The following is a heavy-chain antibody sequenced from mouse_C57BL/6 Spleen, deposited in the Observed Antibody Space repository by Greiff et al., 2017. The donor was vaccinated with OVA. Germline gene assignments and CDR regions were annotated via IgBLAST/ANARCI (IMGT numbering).Heavy chain of an antibody. V-gene: IGHV5-16*01. CDR1: GFTFSDYY. J-gene: IGHJ1*03. CDR2: INYDGSST. D-gene: IGHD4-1*01. Sequence: EVKLVESEGGLVQPGSSMKLSCTASGFTFSDYYMAWVRQVPEKGLEWVANINYDGSSTYYLDSLKSRFIISRDNAKNILYLQMSSLKSEDTATYYCAREGELGRWYFDVWGTGTTVTVSS. CDR3: AREGELGRWYFDV.